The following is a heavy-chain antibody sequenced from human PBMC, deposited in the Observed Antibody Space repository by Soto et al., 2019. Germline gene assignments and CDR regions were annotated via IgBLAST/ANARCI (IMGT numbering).Heavy chain of an antibody. CDR2: IHYSGNT. J-gene: IGHJ4*02. V-gene: IGHV4-31*03. Sequence: QVRLQEQGPGLVTPSKTLSLTCTVSGGSISSGDYYWSWIRHHPGGGLEWIGYIHYSGNTYYDPSLKSRLTMSVYTSKNQFSLILSSVTAADTAVYYCARTPGGAPADYYSDYWGLGTLVTVSS. D-gene: IGHD4-17*01. CDR3: ARTPGGAPADYYSDY. CDR1: GGSISSGDYY.